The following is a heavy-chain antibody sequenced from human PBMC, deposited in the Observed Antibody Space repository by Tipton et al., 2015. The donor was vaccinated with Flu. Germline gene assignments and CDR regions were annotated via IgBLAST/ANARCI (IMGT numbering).Heavy chain of an antibody. CDR3: VRARERWLAAFDY. D-gene: IGHD6-19*01. V-gene: IGHV4-4*07. J-gene: IGHJ4*02. CDR2: IYTSGST. CDR1: GGSLRNYY. Sequence: TLSLTCTVSGGSLRNYYWHWIRQPAGKGLEWIGRIYTSGSTDYNPSLKIRVTMSVNMSKSQFSLRLSSVTAADTAVYYCVRARERWLAAFDYWGQGALVTVSS.